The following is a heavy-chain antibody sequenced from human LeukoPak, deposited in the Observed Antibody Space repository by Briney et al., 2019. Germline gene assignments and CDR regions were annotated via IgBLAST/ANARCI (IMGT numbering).Heavy chain of an antibody. J-gene: IGHJ4*02. D-gene: IGHD5-12*01. V-gene: IGHV1-2*02. Sequence: ASVKVSCKAAGYTFTGYYMHWVRQAPGQGLEWMGWTNPNSGGTNYAQKFQGRITMTKDTSISTAYMELRRLRPDDTALYYCARAASGFYDYYFDYWGQGTLVTVSS. CDR2: TNPNSGGT. CDR3: ARAASGFYDYYFDY. CDR1: GYTFTGYY.